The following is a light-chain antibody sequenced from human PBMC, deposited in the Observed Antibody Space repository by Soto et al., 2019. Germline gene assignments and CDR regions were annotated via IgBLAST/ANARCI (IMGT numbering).Light chain of an antibody. J-gene: IGKJ4*01. Sequence: EIVLTQSPATLSLSPGERATLSCRASQSVSSYLAWYQQKPGQAPRLLIYDASNRATGVPSRFSGSGSGTDFTLTISSLHPADVAVYYCQQRSNWPLTFGGGTKVEIK. CDR3: QQRSNWPLT. CDR1: QSVSSY. V-gene: IGKV3-11*01. CDR2: DAS.